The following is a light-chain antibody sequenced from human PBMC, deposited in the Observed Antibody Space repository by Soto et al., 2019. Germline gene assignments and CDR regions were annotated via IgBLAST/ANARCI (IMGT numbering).Light chain of an antibody. CDR3: QSYDSSLSGWV. CDR2: GNS. Sequence: SVLTQPPSVSGAPGQSVTISCTESSSNIGAGYDVHWYQQLPGTAPKLLIYGNSNRPSGVPDRFSGSKSGTSASLAITGLQAEDEADYYCQSYDSSLSGWVFGGGTKVTVL. CDR1: SSNIGAGYD. V-gene: IGLV1-40*01. J-gene: IGLJ3*02.